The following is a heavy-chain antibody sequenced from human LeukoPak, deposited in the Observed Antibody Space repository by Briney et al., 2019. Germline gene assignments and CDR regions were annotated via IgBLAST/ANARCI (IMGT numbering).Heavy chain of an antibody. CDR1: GFTFSTSI. V-gene: IGHV3-48*01. J-gene: IGHJ6*03. CDR3: ARVSKPGWYDYYYMDV. CDR2: ITSSSSPI. Sequence: GGSLRLSCAASGFTFSTSIMSWVRQAPGRGLEWVSYITSSSSPIYYADSVKGRFTISRDNAKNSLYLQLNSLRAEDTAVYYCARVSKPGWYDYYYMDVWGKGTTVTVSS. D-gene: IGHD2/OR15-2a*01.